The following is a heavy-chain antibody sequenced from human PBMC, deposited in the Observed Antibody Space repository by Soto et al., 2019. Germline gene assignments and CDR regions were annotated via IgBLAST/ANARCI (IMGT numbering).Heavy chain of an antibody. J-gene: IGHJ4*02. CDR3: ARWPLVVVTAYYFDY. V-gene: IGHV1-3*01. CDR1: GYTFTSYA. D-gene: IGHD2-21*02. Sequence: ASVKVSCKASGYTFTSYAMHWVRQAPGQRLEWMGWINAGNGNTKYSQKLQGRVTITRDTSASTAYMELSSLRSDDTAVYYCARWPLVVVTAYYFDYWGQGTPVTVSS. CDR2: INAGNGNT.